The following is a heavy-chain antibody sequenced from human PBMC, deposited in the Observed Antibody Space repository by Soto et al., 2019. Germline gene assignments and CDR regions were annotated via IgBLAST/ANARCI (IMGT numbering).Heavy chain of an antibody. CDR1: GFTVSSNY. J-gene: IGHJ4*02. D-gene: IGHD5-18*01. CDR2: IYSGGST. Sequence: EVQLVESGGGLIQPGGSLRLSCAASGFTVSSNYMSWVRQAPGKGLEWVSVIYSGGSTYYADSVKGRFTISRDHFKNQLYVQMNSQRAEDTAVYYCARARWIQRWLGNYYFGYWGPGTLVTVS. CDR3: ARARWIQRWLGNYYFGY. V-gene: IGHV3-53*01.